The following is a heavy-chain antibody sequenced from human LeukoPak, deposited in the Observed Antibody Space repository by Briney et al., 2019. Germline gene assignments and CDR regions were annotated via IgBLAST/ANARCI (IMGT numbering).Heavy chain of an antibody. CDR2: IKHSGST. J-gene: IGHJ4*02. D-gene: IGHD2-2*01. CDR3: ARQYCSSTSCYRNFDY. Sequence: SETLSLTCAVYGGSFSGYYWSWIRQPPGKGLEWIGEIKHSGSTNYNPSLKSRVTISVDTSKNQFSLKLSSVTAADTAVYYCARQYCSSTSCYRNFDYWGQGTLVTVSS. V-gene: IGHV4-34*01. CDR1: GGSFSGYY.